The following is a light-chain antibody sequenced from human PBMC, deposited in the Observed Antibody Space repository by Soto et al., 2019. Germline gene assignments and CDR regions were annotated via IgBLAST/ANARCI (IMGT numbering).Light chain of an antibody. J-gene: IGLJ1*01. Sequence: QSVLTQPPSVSGAPGQRVTISCTGSSSNIGAGYHVHWYQQLPGTAPKLLLYTNSNRPSGVPDRFSGSRSGTSASLAITGLQAEDEADYYCQSYDSSLSYVLGTGTKVTVL. CDR1: SSNIGAGYH. V-gene: IGLV1-40*01. CDR2: TNS. CDR3: QSYDSSLSYV.